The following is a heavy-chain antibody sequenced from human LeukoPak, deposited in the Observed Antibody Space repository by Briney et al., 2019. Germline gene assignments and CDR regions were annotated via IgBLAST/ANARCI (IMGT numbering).Heavy chain of an antibody. D-gene: IGHD2-21*02. V-gene: IGHV4-34*01. J-gene: IGHJ4*02. CDR1: GGSFSGYY. Sequence: SETLSLTCAVYGGSFSGYYRSWIRQPPGKGLEWIGEINHSGSTNYNPSLKSRVTISVDTSKNQFSLKLSSVTAADTAVYYCARAPTPESLAYCGGDCYSEYWGQGTLVTVSS. CDR2: INHSGST. CDR3: ARAPTPESLAYCGGDCYSEY.